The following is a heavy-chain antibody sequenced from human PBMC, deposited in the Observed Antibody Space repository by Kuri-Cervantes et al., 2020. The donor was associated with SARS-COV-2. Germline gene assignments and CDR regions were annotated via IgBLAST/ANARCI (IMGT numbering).Heavy chain of an antibody. Sequence: GGSLRLSCEASGFTFSDYYMSWIRQAPGKGLEWIAYISSSGSYSQSADSVEGRFTVSRDNAKNSLYLQMNSLRVEDTALYYCARDLDRTTTSSWWGLDTWSQGTLVTVSS. V-gene: IGHV3-11*06. CDR2: ISSSGSYS. CDR1: GFTFSDYY. J-gene: IGHJ5*02. CDR3: ARDLDRTTTSSWWGLDT. D-gene: IGHD5-12*01.